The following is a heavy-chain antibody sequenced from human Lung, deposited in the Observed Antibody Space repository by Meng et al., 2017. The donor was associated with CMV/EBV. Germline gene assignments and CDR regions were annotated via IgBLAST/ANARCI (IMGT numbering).Heavy chain of an antibody. CDR2: ITRRSDYI. Sequence: GGSXRLXXTASGFTFDSYGMNWVRQAPGKGLEWVSCITRRSDYIRYADSVKGRFTISRDNARNSLYLQMNSLRADDTAVYYCARPLYGDYEGGAFDIWGQGTMVXVSS. CDR1: GFTFDSYG. J-gene: IGHJ3*02. CDR3: ARPLYGDYEGGAFDI. V-gene: IGHV3-21*01. D-gene: IGHD4-17*01.